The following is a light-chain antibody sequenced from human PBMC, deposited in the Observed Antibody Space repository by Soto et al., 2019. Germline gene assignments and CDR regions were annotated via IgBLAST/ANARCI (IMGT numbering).Light chain of an antibody. CDR1: SSNIGNNA. Sequence: QSVLTQPPSVSEAPRQRVTISCSRSSSNIGNNAVNWYQQLPGQAPKIVIYYDDLLTSGVSDRFSGSKSGISASLAISDLQSDDEADYYCAAWDDSLNADVFGPGTKLTV. V-gene: IGLV1-36*01. J-gene: IGLJ1*01. CDR2: YDD. CDR3: AAWDDSLNADV.